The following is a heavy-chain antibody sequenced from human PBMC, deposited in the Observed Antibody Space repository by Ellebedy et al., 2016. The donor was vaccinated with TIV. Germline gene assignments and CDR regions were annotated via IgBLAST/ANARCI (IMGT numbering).Heavy chain of an antibody. CDR2: MNPTSGNT. CDR1: GYTFGDYD. CDR3: ARARGVYGEKDYEYWFGP. D-gene: IGHD4-17*01. Sequence: AASVKVSCKASGYTFGDYDINWVRQAPGQGLEWMGWMNPTSGNTGYAQKFQGRVTITRNTAISTFYMELRSLRSEDTAVYYCARARGVYGEKDYEYWFGPWGQGTLVTVPS. V-gene: IGHV1-8*03. J-gene: IGHJ5*02.